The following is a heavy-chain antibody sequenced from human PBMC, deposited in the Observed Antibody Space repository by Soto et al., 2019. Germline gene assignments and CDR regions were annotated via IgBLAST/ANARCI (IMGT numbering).Heavy chain of an antibody. CDR3: ARASYYYDSSGYPPPYYFDY. J-gene: IGHJ4*02. CDR1: GGSFSGYY. D-gene: IGHD3-22*01. Sequence: SETLSLTCAVYGGSFSGYYWSWIRQPPGKGLEWIGEINHSGSTNYNPSLKSRVTISVDTSKNQFSLKLSSVTAADTAVYYCARASYYYDSSGYPPPYYFDYWGQGTLVTVSS. CDR2: INHSGST. V-gene: IGHV4-34*01.